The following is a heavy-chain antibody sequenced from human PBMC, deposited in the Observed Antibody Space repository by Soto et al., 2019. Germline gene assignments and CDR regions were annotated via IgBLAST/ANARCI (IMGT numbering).Heavy chain of an antibody. V-gene: IGHV3-21*01. J-gene: IGHJ6*02. D-gene: IGHD6-6*01. Sequence: GGSLRLSCAASGFTFSSYSMNWVRQAPGKGLEWVSSISSSSSYIYYADSVKGRFTISRDNAKNSLYLPMNSLRAEDTAVYYCARDYSSSSGHYYYGMDVWGQGTTVTVSS. CDR1: GFTFSSYS. CDR3: ARDYSSSSGHYYYGMDV. CDR2: ISSSSSYI.